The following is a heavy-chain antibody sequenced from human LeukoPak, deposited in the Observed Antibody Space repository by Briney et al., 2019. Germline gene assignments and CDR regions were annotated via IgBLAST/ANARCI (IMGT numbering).Heavy chain of an antibody. J-gene: IGHJ5*02. Sequence: GGSLRLSCAASGFTFSSYAMSWVRQVPGKGLEWVSAISGSGDSTYYADSVKGRFTISRDNSKNTLYLQMNSLRAEDTAVYYCAKVPPSWNLRFNWFDPWGQGTLVTVSS. D-gene: IGHD3-3*01. CDR2: ISGSGDST. V-gene: IGHV3-23*01. CDR3: AKVPPSWNLRFNWFDP. CDR1: GFTFSSYA.